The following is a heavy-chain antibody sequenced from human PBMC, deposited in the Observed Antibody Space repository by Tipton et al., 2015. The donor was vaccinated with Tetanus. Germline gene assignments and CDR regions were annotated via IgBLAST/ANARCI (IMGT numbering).Heavy chain of an antibody. J-gene: IGHJ4*02. CDR1: GGSISSYY. CDR3: AGLYYYDSASYPLY. V-gene: IGHV4-4*07. Sequence: TLSLTCTVSGGSISSYYWSWIRQPAGKGLEWIGRIYTSESTNYNPSLKSRLTMSVDTSKNQFSLRLNSVTAADTAVYYCAGLYYYDSASYPLYWGQGTLVTVSS. CDR2: IYTSEST. D-gene: IGHD3-10*01.